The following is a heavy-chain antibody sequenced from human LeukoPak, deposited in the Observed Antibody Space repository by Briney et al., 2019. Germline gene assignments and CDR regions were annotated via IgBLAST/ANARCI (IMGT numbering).Heavy chain of an antibody. J-gene: IGHJ4*02. D-gene: IGHD6-19*01. CDR2: IYHSGRT. V-gene: IGHV4-4*02. CDR1: GGSISSNW. Sequence: SETLSLTCAVSGGSISSNWWSWVRQPPGKGLEWIGEIYHSGRTNYDPSLKSRVTLSLDKSKNQLSLQLNSVTAADTAVYYCARVVADTACFDYWGQGTLVTVSS. CDR3: ARVVADTACFDY.